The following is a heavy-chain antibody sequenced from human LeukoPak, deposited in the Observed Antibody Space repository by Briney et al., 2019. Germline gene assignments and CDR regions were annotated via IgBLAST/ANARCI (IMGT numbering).Heavy chain of an antibody. CDR1: GFTFSSYA. CDR2: ISGSGGST. CDR3: AKAPFEYSSSSPFFDY. Sequence: PGGSLRLSCAASGFTFSSYAMSWVRQALGKGLEWVSAISGSGGSTYYADSVKGRFTISRDNSKNTLYLQMNSLRAEDTAVYYCAKAPFEYSSSSPFFDYWGQGTLVTVSS. D-gene: IGHD6-6*01. J-gene: IGHJ4*02. V-gene: IGHV3-23*01.